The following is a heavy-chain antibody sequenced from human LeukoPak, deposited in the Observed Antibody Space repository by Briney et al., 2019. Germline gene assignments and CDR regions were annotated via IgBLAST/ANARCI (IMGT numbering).Heavy chain of an antibody. Sequence: GGSLRLSCAASGFTFSSYWMSWVRQAPGKGLEWVANIKQDGSEKYYVDSVKGRFTISRDNAKNSLYLQMNSLRAENTAVYYCARSEWFGELVYYFDYWGQGTLVTVSS. CDR3: ARSEWFGELVYYFDY. J-gene: IGHJ4*02. CDR1: GFTFSSYW. V-gene: IGHV3-7*03. D-gene: IGHD3-10*01. CDR2: IKQDGSEK.